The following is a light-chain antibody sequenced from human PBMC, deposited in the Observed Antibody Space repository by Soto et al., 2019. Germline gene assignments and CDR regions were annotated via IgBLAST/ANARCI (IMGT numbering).Light chain of an antibody. CDR3: QQSYSSPFT. J-gene: IGKJ3*01. CDR1: QSISSY. Sequence: DIQMTQSPSSLSASVGDRVTITCRASQSISSYLNWYQQKPGKAPNLLIYAASSLQSVVPSKFSGSGSGTDFTLTISSLQPEYFATYYCQQSYSSPFTFGPGTKVDIK. V-gene: IGKV1-39*01. CDR2: AAS.